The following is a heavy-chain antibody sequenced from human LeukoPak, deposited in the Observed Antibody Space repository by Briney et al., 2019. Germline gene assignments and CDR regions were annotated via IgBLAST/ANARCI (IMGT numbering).Heavy chain of an antibody. CDR2: ITRSSTYI. Sequence: GGSLRLSCAASGFTFSSYSMNWVRQAPGKGLDWVSSITRSSTYIYYADSVKGRFTISRDNGKNSLYLQMNSLRAEDTAVYYCARCRYDSSGYYSIIDYWGQGTLVTVSS. J-gene: IGHJ4*02. D-gene: IGHD3-22*01. CDR3: ARCRYDSSGYYSIIDY. V-gene: IGHV3-21*01. CDR1: GFTFSSYS.